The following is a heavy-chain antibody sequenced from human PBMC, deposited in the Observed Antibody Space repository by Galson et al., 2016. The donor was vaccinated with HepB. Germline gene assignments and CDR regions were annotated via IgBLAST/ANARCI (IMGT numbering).Heavy chain of an antibody. CDR2: ISGDSENT. J-gene: IGHJ4*02. CDR1: GFTFSDSA. Sequence: SLRLSCAASGFTFSDSAMSWVRQAPGKGLEWVSAISGDSENTYYTDSVKGRFAISKDNSENTLYLQMNSLRAEDAAIYYCAKGGAYDHWGQGTLVTVSS. CDR3: AKGGAYDH. V-gene: IGHV3-23*01.